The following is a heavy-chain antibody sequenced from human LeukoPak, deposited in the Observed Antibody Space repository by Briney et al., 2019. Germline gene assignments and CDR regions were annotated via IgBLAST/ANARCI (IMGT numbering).Heavy chain of an antibody. D-gene: IGHD2-15*01. CDR3: AKNSGGTCYSHLDY. Sequence: GGSLRLSCAASGFTFSSYAVSWVRQAPGKGLEWVSGISGSGGSAYYEDSVKGRFTISRDNSKNTLYLQMNSLRAEDTAVYYCAKNSGGTCYSHLDYWGQGTLVTVSS. CDR2: ISGSGGSA. J-gene: IGHJ4*02. V-gene: IGHV3-23*01. CDR1: GFTFSSYA.